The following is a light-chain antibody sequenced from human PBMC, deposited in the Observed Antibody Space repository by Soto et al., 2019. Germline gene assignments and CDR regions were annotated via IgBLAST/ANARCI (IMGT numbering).Light chain of an antibody. CDR1: PRVSSNY. J-gene: IGKJ5*01. V-gene: IGKV3-20*01. Sequence: VSTPSPRTQSLSARETATRSCSASPRVSSNYVAWFQQKTGQAPRLLIHGASERATGIPDRFSGSGSGTDFTLTISGLEPEDFAVYYCQQYGSSPRTFGQGTRLEIK. CDR2: GAS. CDR3: QQYGSSPRT.